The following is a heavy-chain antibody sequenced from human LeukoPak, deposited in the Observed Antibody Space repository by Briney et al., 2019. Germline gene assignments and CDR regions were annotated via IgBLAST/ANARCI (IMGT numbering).Heavy chain of an antibody. CDR2: IYTSGST. Sequence: SETLSLTCTVSGGSISSYYWSWIRQPAGKGLEWIGRIYTSGSTNYNPSLKSRVTMSVDTSKNQFSLNLTSVTAADTAVYYCAREDTAARPQDYWGQGTLVTVSS. CDR3: AREDTAARPQDY. CDR1: GGSISSYY. V-gene: IGHV4-4*07. D-gene: IGHD6-6*01. J-gene: IGHJ4*02.